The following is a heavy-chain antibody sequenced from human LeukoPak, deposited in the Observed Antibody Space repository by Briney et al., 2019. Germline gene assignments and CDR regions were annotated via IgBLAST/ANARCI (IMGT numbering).Heavy chain of an antibody. J-gene: IGHJ3*02. CDR3: ARPYRVGGSFPFDI. D-gene: IGHD3-16*02. Sequence: PSETLSLTCTVSGGSISTYYWTWIRQSAGKGLEWIGRIYTDGSTSYNPSLRSRVTISVDNSKNQFSLKLSSVTAADTVVYYCARPYRVGGSFPFDIWGQGTMVTVSS. V-gene: IGHV4-4*07. CDR1: GGSISTYY. CDR2: IYTDGST.